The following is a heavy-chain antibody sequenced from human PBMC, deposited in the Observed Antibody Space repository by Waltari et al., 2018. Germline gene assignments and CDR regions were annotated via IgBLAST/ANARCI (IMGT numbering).Heavy chain of an antibody. D-gene: IGHD1-1*01. CDR2: MNKDGSER. Sequence: EVQLVESGGGLAHPGGSRTLSCVGPGVTLGTYWMTWVRQAPGKGLEWVATMNKDGSERYYVDSVRGRFIISKDDAKNSLSLEMNILAVEDTAIYYCARDSPDKHWKFFGNDHWGQGTLVNVSP. CDR1: GVTLGTYW. V-gene: IGHV3-7*01. J-gene: IGHJ4*02. CDR3: ARDSPDKHWKFFGNDH.